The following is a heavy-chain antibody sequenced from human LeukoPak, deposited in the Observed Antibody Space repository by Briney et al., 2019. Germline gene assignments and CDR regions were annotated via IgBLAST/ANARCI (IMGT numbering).Heavy chain of an antibody. CDR1: GGSITSYY. Sequence: PSETLSLTCTVSGGSITSYYWSWIRQPPRKGLEWIGYIYYSGSTNYNPSLKRRVTISVDTSKNQFSLKLSSVTAADTAVYYCARDRRYNWNFDAFDIWGQGTMVTVSS. V-gene: IGHV4-59*01. D-gene: IGHD1-7*01. CDR2: IYYSGST. J-gene: IGHJ3*02. CDR3: ARDRRYNWNFDAFDI.